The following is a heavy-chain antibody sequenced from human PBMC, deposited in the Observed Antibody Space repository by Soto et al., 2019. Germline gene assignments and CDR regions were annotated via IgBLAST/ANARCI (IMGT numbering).Heavy chain of an antibody. CDR2: IYYSGST. CDR3: ARGDDQYYYDSSGFFDY. V-gene: IGHV4-39*01. CDR1: GGSISSSSYY. D-gene: IGHD3-22*01. Sequence: SETLSLTCTVSGGSISSSSYYWGWIRQPPGKGLEWIGSIYYSGSTYYNPSLKSRVTISVDTSKNQFPLKLSSVTAADTAVYYCARGDDQYYYDSSGFFDYWGQGTLVTVSS. J-gene: IGHJ4*02.